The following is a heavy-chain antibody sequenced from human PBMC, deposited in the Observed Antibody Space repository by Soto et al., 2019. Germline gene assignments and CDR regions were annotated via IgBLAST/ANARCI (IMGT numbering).Heavy chain of an antibody. Sequence: QVQLQESGPGLVKPSQTLSLTCTVSGGSISSGDSYWSWIRQPPGKGLEWIGYIHYSGSTYYNPSLKSRATISLDTSKNHFSLSLNSVAAADTALYYCARVTTIGGFDCWGQGTQVTVSS. J-gene: IGHJ4*02. CDR2: IHYSGST. D-gene: IGHD3-22*01. CDR1: GGSISSGDSY. V-gene: IGHV4-30-4*01. CDR3: ARVTTIGGFDC.